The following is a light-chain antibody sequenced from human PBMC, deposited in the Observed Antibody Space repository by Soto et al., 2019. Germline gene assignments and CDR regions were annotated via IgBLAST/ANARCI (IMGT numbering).Light chain of an antibody. V-gene: IGKV1-5*03. Sequence: DIQMTQSPSTLSASVGDRVTITCRASQSISSWLAWYQQKPGKAPKLLIYKASSLESGVPSRFSGSGSGTEFTLTISRLQPDDVATYYCQQYNSYPSFGGGTKVEIK. J-gene: IGKJ4*01. CDR3: QQYNSYPS. CDR2: KAS. CDR1: QSISSW.